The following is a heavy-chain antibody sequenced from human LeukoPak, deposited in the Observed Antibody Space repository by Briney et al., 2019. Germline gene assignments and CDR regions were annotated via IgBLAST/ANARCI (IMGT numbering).Heavy chain of an antibody. V-gene: IGHV3-66*01. CDR1: VYPLSRHC. Sequence: GGSLRLSCALSVYPLSRHCMSGAPESTGRAVEGVSILYSCWNTYYGDPVKGTITLSTHISKNTLYPQMNNLRPEHTCVYYCARDRGSGWYDGYYYYMDVWGKGTTVTISS. CDR3: ARDRGSGWYDGYYYYMDV. J-gene: IGHJ6*03. CDR2: LYSCWNT. D-gene: IGHD6-19*01.